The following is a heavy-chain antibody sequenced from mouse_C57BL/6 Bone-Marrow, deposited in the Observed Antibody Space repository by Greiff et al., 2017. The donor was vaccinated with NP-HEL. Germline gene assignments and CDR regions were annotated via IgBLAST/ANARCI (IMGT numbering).Heavy chain of an antibody. CDR3: TTGYGYAMDY. D-gene: IGHD2-2*01. Sequence: EVQLQQSGAELVRPGASVKLSCTASGFNIQDDYMHWVKQRPEQGLEWIGWIDPENGDTEYASKFQGKATITADTYSNTAYLQLSSLTSEDTTVYYCTTGYGYAMDYWGQGTSVTVSS. CDR2: IDPENGDT. J-gene: IGHJ4*01. V-gene: IGHV14-4*01. CDR1: GFNIQDDY.